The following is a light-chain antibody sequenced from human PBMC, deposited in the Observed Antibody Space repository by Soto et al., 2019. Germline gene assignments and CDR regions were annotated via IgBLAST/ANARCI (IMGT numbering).Light chain of an antibody. CDR1: SSDVGSYNF. V-gene: IGLV2-23*02. CDR2: EVS. CDR3: CSYAGSYTYV. J-gene: IGLJ1*01. Sequence: QSVLTKPSSVYGSPGQSLTISCTGTSSDVGSYNFVSWYQQHPGKAPKLMIYEVSKRPSGVSNGFSGSKSGNTASLTISGLQAEDEADYYCCSYAGSYTYVFGTGTKVTVL.